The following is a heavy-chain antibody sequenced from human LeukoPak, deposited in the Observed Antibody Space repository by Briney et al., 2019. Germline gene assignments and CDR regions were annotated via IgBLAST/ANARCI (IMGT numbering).Heavy chain of an antibody. V-gene: IGHV1-8*01. CDR2: MNPNSGNT. D-gene: IGHD2-2*02. CDR1: GYTFTSYD. Sequence: GASVKVSCKASGYTFTSYDINWVRQATGQGLEWMGWMNPNSGNTGYAQKFQGRVTMTRNTSISTAYMELSSLRSEDTAVYYYARPIYCSSTSCYNGMDVWGQGTTVTVSS. J-gene: IGHJ6*02. CDR3: ARPIYCSSTSCYNGMDV.